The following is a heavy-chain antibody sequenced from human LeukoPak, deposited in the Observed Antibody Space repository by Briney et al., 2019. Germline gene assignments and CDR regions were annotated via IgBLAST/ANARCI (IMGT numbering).Heavy chain of an antibody. Sequence: SETLSLTCTVSGGSISSSSYYWGWIRQPPGKGLEWIGSIYYSGSTYYKPSLKSRVTISVDTSKNQFSLKLSSVTAADTAVYYCARDSSGYHANEYFQHWGQGTLVTVSS. D-gene: IGHD3-22*01. CDR2: IYYSGST. CDR3: ARDSSGYHANEYFQH. J-gene: IGHJ1*01. V-gene: IGHV4-39*07. CDR1: GGSISSSSYY.